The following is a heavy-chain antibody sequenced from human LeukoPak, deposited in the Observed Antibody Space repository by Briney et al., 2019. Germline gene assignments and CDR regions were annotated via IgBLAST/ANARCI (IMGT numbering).Heavy chain of an antibody. CDR1: GGSISSGGYY. Sequence: SETLSLTCTVSGGSISSGGYYWSWIRQPPGKGLEWIGEINHSGSTNYNPSLKSRVTISVDTSKNQFSLKLSSVTAADTAVYYCARGYDYGDPIDYWGQGTLVTVSS. CDR2: INHSGST. CDR3: ARGYDYGDPIDY. D-gene: IGHD4-17*01. V-gene: IGHV4-39*07. J-gene: IGHJ4*02.